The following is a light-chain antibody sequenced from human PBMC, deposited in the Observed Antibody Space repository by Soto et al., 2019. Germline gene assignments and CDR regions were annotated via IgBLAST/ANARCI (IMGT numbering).Light chain of an antibody. CDR1: SSDVGGYNY. CDR3: SSYTSGTTLYV. CDR2: DVS. V-gene: IGLV2-11*01. J-gene: IGLJ1*01. Sequence: QSALTQPRSVSGSPGQSVTISCTGTSSDVGGYNYVSWYQQHPGKAPKLMIYDVSKRPSGVPDRFSGSKSGNTASLTISGLQAEDEADYYCSSYTSGTTLYVFGTGTKLTVL.